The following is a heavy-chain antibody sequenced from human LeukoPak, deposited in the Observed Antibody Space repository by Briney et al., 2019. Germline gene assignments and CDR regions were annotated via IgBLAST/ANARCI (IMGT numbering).Heavy chain of an antibody. D-gene: IGHD1-26*01. CDR1: GFTFSSYA. CDR3: AKGRELFPYYFYYMDV. CDR2: ISGSGGST. Sequence: GGSLRLSCAASGFTFSSYALSWVRQAPGKGLEWVSAISGSGGSTYYADSVKGRFTISRDNSKNTLYLQMNSLRAEDTAVYYCAKGRELFPYYFYYMDVWGKGTTVTVSS. V-gene: IGHV3-23*01. J-gene: IGHJ6*03.